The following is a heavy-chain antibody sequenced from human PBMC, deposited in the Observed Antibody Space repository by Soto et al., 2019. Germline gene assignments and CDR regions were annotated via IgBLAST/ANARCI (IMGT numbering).Heavy chain of an antibody. D-gene: IGHD6-19*01. J-gene: IGHJ4*02. CDR3: AREQWGFDS. CDR1: GGSITTNGHY. CDR2: IYYTGNS. V-gene: IGHV4-31*03. Sequence: QVQLQESGPELVKPSQTLSLTCSVSGGSITTNGHYWTWIRQHPGQGLEWIAYIYYTGNSYLNPSLKSRLSISVDTSKNQFSLELRSVTAADTAAYYCAREQWGFDSWGQGTLVTVSS.